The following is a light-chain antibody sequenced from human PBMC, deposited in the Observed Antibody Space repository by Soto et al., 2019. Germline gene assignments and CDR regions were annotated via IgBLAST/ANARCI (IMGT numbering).Light chain of an antibody. CDR1: QSVSSN. CDR2: DAS. J-gene: IGKJ2*01. V-gene: IGKV3-11*01. CDR3: QQRSNWPPYT. Sequence: EIVLTQSPATLSLSPGERATLSCRASQSVSSNLAWYQQKPGQPPSLLIYDASTRATAIPARFSGSGSGKDFTLTISSLEPEDFAVYYYQQRSNWPPYTFGQGTKLEIK.